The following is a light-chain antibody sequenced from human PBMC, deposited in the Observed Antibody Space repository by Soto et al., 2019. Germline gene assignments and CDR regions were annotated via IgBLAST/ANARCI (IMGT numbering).Light chain of an antibody. V-gene: IGKV1-5*03. J-gene: IGKJ1*01. Sequence: EIQMTQSPSTLSASVGDRVTITCRASQPISTWLAWYQQRPGKAPNLLIYKASNLDSGVPSRFSGSGSGTEFTLTISSLQPDDFATYYCQQYIGYSRTFGQGSKVDI. CDR1: QPISTW. CDR2: KAS. CDR3: QQYIGYSRT.